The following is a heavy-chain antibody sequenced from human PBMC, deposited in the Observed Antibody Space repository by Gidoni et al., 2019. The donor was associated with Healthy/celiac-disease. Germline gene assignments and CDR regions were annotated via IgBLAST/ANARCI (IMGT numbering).Heavy chain of an antibody. V-gene: IGHV3-11*06. CDR3: ARDLHDRDWYFDL. J-gene: IGHJ2*01. CDR1: GFHFSYYY. Sequence: QVQLGGSGGGLFKPGGSLMLCCAASGFHFSYYYRSWLRQAPGKGLEWVSSISSSSSYTNYADSVKGRFTISRDNAKNSLYLQMNSLRAEDTAVYYCARDLHDRDWYFDLWGRGTLVTVSS. CDR2: ISSSSSYT.